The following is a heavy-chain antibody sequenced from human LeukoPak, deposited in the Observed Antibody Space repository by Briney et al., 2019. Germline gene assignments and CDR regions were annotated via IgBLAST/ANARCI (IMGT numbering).Heavy chain of an antibody. CDR2: IYYSGST. J-gene: IGHJ4*02. D-gene: IGHD3-22*01. Sequence: SQTLSLTCTVSGGSISSSSYYWGWIRQPPGKGLEWIGSIYYSGSTYYNPSLKSRVTISVDTSKNQFSLKLSSVTAADTAVYYCARRGYYDSSGQFDYWGQGTLVTVSS. CDR1: GGSISSSSYY. V-gene: IGHV4-39*01. CDR3: ARRGYYDSSGQFDY.